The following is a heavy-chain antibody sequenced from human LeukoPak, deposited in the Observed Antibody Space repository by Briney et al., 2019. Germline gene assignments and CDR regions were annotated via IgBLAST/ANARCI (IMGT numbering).Heavy chain of an antibody. D-gene: IGHD6-13*01. V-gene: IGHV4-30-4*07. CDR1: GGSISSGGYS. Sequence: PSETLSLTCAVSGGSISSGGYSWSWIRQPPGKGLEWIGYIYYSGSTYYNPSLKSRVTISVDTSKNQFSLKLSSVTAADTAVYYCARVFWQQLVRPDYYYYYMDVWGKGTTVTVSS. J-gene: IGHJ6*03. CDR3: ARVFWQQLVRPDYYYYYMDV. CDR2: IYYSGST.